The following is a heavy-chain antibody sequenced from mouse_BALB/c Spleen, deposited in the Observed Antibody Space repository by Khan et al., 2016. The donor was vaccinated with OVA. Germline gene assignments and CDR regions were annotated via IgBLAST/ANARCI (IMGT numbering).Heavy chain of an antibody. V-gene: IGHV3-2*02. CDR3: TRGRAY. D-gene: IGHD3-3*01. Sequence: EVKLEESGPGLVKPSQSLSLTCTVTGYSITSDYAWNWIRQFPGNKLEWMGYISYSGSTSYTPSLKSRISITRDTSKNQFFLQLNSVTTEDTATYDGTRGRAYWGQGTLVTVSA. CDR2: ISYSGST. J-gene: IGHJ3*01. CDR1: GYSITSDYA.